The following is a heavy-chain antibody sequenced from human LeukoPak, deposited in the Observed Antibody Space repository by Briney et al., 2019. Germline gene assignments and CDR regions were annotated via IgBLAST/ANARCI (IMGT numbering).Heavy chain of an antibody. CDR1: GGSISSYY. CDR2: IYYSGST. V-gene: IGHV4-59*01. J-gene: IGHJ4*02. CDR3: ARGAVPAASIDY. D-gene: IGHD2-2*01. Sequence: PETLSLTCTVSGGSISSYYWSWIRQPPGKGLEWIGYIYYSGSTNYNPSLKSRVTISVDTSKNQFSLKLSSVTAADTAVYYCARGAVPAASIDYSGQGTLVTVSS.